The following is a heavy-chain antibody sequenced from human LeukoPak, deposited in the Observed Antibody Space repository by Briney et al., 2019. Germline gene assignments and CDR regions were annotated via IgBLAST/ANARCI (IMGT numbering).Heavy chain of an antibody. D-gene: IGHD6-19*01. CDR3: ARDWGRRYSSGWYGDFDY. CDR2: MNIDGSEK. Sequence: GGSLRLSCAASGFTFSSYCMGWVRQAPGKRLKWVANMNIDGSEKYYADSAKGRFTISRDNARNSVYLQMNSLRVEDTAVYYCARDWGRRYSSGWYGDFDYWGQGTLVTV. J-gene: IGHJ4*02. CDR1: GFTFSSYC. V-gene: IGHV3-7*01.